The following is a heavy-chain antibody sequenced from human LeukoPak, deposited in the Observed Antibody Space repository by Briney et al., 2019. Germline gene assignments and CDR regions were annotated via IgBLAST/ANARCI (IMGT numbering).Heavy chain of an antibody. Sequence: SSETLSLTCTVSGASLISYYWNWIRQPPGKGLEWIGYIYYNGSPNYNPSLKSRVTMSQDTSKNQFSLKLTSVTAADTAVYYCARDSRSYERSGYYHFDYWGQGSLVTVSS. D-gene: IGHD3-22*01. CDR3: ARDSRSYERSGYYHFDY. CDR2: IYYNGSP. J-gene: IGHJ4*02. V-gene: IGHV4-59*01. CDR1: GASLISYY.